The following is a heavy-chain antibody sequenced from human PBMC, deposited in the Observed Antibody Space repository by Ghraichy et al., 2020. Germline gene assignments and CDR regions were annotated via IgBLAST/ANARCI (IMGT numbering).Heavy chain of an antibody. D-gene: IGHD3-22*01. Sequence: SETLSLTCTVSGGSISSSSYYWGWIRQPPGKGLEWIGSIYYSGSTYYNPSLKSRVTISVDTSKNQFSLKLSSVTAADTAVYYCARHGVEAYYYDSSGYSDYWGQGTLVTVSS. J-gene: IGHJ4*02. CDR1: GGSISSSSYY. CDR3: ARHGVEAYYYDSSGYSDY. CDR2: IYYSGST. V-gene: IGHV4-39*07.